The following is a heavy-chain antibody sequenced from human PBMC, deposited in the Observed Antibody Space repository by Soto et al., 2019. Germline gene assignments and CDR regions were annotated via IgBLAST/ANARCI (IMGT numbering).Heavy chain of an antibody. CDR1: GGSISSSSYY. V-gene: IGHV4-39*01. CDR3: AATGGYGDYFGY. CDR2: IYYSGST. J-gene: IGHJ4*02. D-gene: IGHD4-17*01. Sequence: SETLSLTCTVSGGSISSSSYYWGWIRQPPGKGLEWIGSIYYSGSTYYNPSLKSRVTISVDTSKNQFSLKLSSVTAADTAVYYCAATGGYGDYFGYWGQGTLVTVSS.